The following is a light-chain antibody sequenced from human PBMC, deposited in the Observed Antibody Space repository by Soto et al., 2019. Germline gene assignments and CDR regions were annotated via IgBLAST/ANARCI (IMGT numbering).Light chain of an antibody. CDR2: DAS. V-gene: IGKV3-11*01. CDR3: QQRSNWLT. J-gene: IGKJ4*01. Sequence: EIVLTQSPATLSLSPGERATLSCRASQSVSSYLAWYQQKPGQAPRLLIYDASNSATGIPARFSGSGSGTDFTLTISSLEPEDFEVYYCQQRSNWLTFGGGTKVESK. CDR1: QSVSSY.